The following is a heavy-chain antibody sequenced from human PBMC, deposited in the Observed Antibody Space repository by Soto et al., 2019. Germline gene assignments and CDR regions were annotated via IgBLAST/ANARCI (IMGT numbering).Heavy chain of an antibody. V-gene: IGHV1-18*01. CDR2: INTYNGNT. J-gene: IGHJ4*02. CDR1: GYTFTNYG. Sequence: ASVKVSCKASGYTFTNYGISWVRQAPGQGLEWMGWINTYNGNTNHAQKLQGRVTMTTDTSTSTAYMELRSLRSDDTAVYYCARDVGYGRIDYWGKGTLVTVSS. D-gene: IGHD5-18*01. CDR3: ARDVGYGRIDY.